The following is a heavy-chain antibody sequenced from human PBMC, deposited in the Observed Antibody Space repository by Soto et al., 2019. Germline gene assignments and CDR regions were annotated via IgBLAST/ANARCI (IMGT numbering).Heavy chain of an antibody. CDR2: IIPIFGTA. CDR1: GGTFSSYA. J-gene: IGHJ6*02. V-gene: IGHV1-69*12. CDR3: ARERDIVLVPAASNYCYGMDV. D-gene: IGHD2-2*01. Sequence: QVQLVQSGAEVKKPGSSVKVSCKASGGTFSSYAISWVRQAPGQGLEWMGGIIPIFGTANYAQKFQGRVTITADESTSTAYMELSSLRSEDTAVYYCARERDIVLVPAASNYCYGMDVWGQGTTVTVSS.